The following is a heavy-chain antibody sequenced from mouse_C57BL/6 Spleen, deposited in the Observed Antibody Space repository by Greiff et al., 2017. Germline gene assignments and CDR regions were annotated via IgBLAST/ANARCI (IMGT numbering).Heavy chain of an antibody. CDR2: INPNYGTT. CDR1: GYSFTDYN. CDR3: ARRGTAQARYAMDD. Sequence: EVRLQQSGPELVKPGASVKISCKASGYSFTDYNMNWVKQSNGQSLEWIGVINPNYGTTSYNQKFKGKATLTVDQSSSTAYMQLNSLTSEDSAVYYCARRGTAQARYAMDDWGQGTSVTVSS. V-gene: IGHV1-39*01. J-gene: IGHJ4*01. D-gene: IGHD3-2*02.